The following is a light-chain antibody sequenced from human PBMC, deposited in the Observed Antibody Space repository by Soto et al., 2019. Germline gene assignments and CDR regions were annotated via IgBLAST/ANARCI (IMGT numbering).Light chain of an antibody. CDR1: SSDVGSYNR. Sequence: QSVLTQPTSVSGSPGQSVAISCTGTSSDVGSYNRVSWYQQPPGAAPKLMIYEVSNRPSGVPDRFSGSKSGNTASLTISGLQAEDEADYYCNSYTGSSTYVFGTGTKLTVL. CDR2: EVS. CDR3: NSYTGSSTYV. J-gene: IGLJ1*01. V-gene: IGLV2-18*02.